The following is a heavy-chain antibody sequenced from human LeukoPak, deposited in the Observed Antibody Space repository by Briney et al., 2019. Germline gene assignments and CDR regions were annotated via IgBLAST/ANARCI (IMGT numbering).Heavy chain of an antibody. V-gene: IGHV1-18*01. Sequence: ASVKVSCKASGYTFTSYGISWVRQAPGQGLEWMGWISAYNGNTNYAQKLQGRVTMTTDTSTSTAYMELRSLRSDDTAVYYCASQGYYYDSSAFDYWGQGTLVTVSS. CDR3: ASQGYYYDSSAFDY. CDR1: GYTFTSYG. CDR2: ISAYNGNT. D-gene: IGHD3-22*01. J-gene: IGHJ4*02.